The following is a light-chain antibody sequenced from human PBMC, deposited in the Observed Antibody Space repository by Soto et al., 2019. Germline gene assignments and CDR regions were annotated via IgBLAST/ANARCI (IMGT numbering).Light chain of an antibody. V-gene: IGKV1-5*01. Sequence: DIQMTQSPSTLSASVGDRVTITCRASQNVTTWLAWYQQKPGKAPKLLIYDASSLESGVPSRFSGSGSGTEFTLTISSLQSEDFAVYYCQQYNNWPWTFGQGTKVDIK. CDR1: QNVTTW. J-gene: IGKJ1*01. CDR2: DAS. CDR3: QQYNNWPWT.